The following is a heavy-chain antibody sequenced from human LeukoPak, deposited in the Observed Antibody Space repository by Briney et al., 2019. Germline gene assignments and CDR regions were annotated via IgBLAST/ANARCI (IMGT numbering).Heavy chain of an antibody. CDR2: IYYSGST. D-gene: IGHD6-13*01. CDR1: GGSISSYY. J-gene: IGHJ6*02. V-gene: IGHV4-59*12. Sequence: KPSETLSLTCTVSGGSISSYYWSWIRQPPGKGLERIGYIYYSGSTNYNPSLKSRVTISVDTSKNQFSLKLSSVTAADTAVYYCARDRGIGRGYYYYGMDVWGQGTTVTVSS. CDR3: ARDRGIGRGYYYYGMDV.